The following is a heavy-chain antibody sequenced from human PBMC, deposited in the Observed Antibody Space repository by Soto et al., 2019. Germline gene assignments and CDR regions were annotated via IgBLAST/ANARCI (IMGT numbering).Heavy chain of an antibody. V-gene: IGHV1-69*06. Sequence: GASVKVSCKDSGGTFSSYAISWVRQAPGQGLEWMGGIIPIFGTANYAQKFQGRVTITADKSTSTAYMELNSLRAEDTAVYYCARDQNYYGSGIFYYGMDVWGQGTTVTVSS. J-gene: IGHJ6*02. CDR3: ARDQNYYGSGIFYYGMDV. CDR1: GGTFSSYA. D-gene: IGHD3-10*01. CDR2: IIPIFGTA.